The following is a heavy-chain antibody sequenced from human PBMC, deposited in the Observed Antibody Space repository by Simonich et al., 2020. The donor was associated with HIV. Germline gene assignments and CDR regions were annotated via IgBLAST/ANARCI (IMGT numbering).Heavy chain of an antibody. CDR2: VNPNSGGT. J-gene: IGHJ3*02. V-gene: IGHV1-2*06. D-gene: IGHD1-26*01. CDR1: GYTFTDYN. CDR3: ATHGPGSYSSALDI. Sequence: QVQLVQSGAEVKKPGASVKVSCKASGYTFTDYNIHWVRQAPGQGLEWMGRVNPNSGGTDYPQKFLGRVTMTRDKSINTAYMELSRLRSDDTAFYYCATHGPGSYSSALDIWGQGTMVTVSS.